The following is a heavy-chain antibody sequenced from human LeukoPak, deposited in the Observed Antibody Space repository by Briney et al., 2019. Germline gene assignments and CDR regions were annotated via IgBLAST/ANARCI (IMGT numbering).Heavy chain of an antibody. CDR2: MNPNSGNT. J-gene: IGHJ6*03. D-gene: IGHD3-10*01. CDR1: GYTFTTYD. CDR3: ARVPLIIMMRRVPNYYYMDV. V-gene: IGHV1-8*03. Sequence: ASVKVSCKASGYTFTTYDINWVRQATGQGLEWMGWMNPNSGNTGYAQKFQGRVTITRNTSISTAYMELSSLRSEDTAVYYCARVPLIIMMRRVPNYYYMDVWGKGTTVTVSS.